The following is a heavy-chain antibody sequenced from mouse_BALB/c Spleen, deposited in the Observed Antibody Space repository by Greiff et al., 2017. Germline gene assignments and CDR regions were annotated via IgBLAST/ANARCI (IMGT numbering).Heavy chain of an antibody. CDR1: GYTFTSYW. D-gene: IGHD2-10*02. CDR3: TRQYGNYPPYAMDY. J-gene: IGHJ4*01. Sequence: VQLQQSGTVLARPGASVKMSCKASGYTFTSYWMHWVKQRPGQGLEWIGAIYPGNSDTSYNQKFKGKAKLTAVTSTSTAYMELSSLTNEDSAVYYCTRQYGNYPPYAMDYWGQGTSVTVSS. CDR2: IYPGNSDT. V-gene: IGHV1-5*01.